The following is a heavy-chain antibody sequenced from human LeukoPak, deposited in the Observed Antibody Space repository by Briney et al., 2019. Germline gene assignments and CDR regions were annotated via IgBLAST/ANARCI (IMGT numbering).Heavy chain of an antibody. CDR1: GFTFSSYA. J-gene: IGHJ4*02. CDR3: AKDDYDSSGPNYFDY. Sequence: GGSLRLSCAASGFTFSSYAMSWVRQAPGKGLEWVSAISGSGGSTYYADSVKGRFTISRDNSKNTLYLQVNSLRAEDTAVYYCAKDDYDSSGPNYFDYWGQGTLVTVSS. D-gene: IGHD3-22*01. CDR2: ISGSGGST. V-gene: IGHV3-23*01.